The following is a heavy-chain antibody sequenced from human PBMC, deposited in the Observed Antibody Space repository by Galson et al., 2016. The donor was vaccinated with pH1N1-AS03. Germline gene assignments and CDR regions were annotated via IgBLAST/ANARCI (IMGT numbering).Heavy chain of an antibody. CDR3: ARDLRSDFGNNFVAGVQSGRY. V-gene: IGHV1-18*01. Sequence: SVKVSCKASGYTFTNFGVIWVRQAPGQGLEWVGWISAYSGNTNYAQSLQGRVSMTTDPSTNTVYMELTRLTSDDTAIYYCARDLRSDFGNNFVAGVQSGRYWGQGTLVTVSS. J-gene: IGHJ4*02. CDR2: ISAYSGNT. CDR1: GYTFTNFG. D-gene: IGHD4/OR15-4a*01.